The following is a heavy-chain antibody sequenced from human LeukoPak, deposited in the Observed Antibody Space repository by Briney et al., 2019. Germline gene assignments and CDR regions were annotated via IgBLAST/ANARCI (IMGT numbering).Heavy chain of an antibody. V-gene: IGHV3-23*01. Sequence: GGSLRLSCAASGFTFSNYAMSWVRQAPGKGLEWVSAISGSGGSPYYADSVKGRFTISRDNSKNTLYLQMNSLRAEDTAVYYCAKGGFADLVDYWGQGTLVTVSS. CDR3: AKGGFADLVDY. CDR2: ISGSGGSP. J-gene: IGHJ4*02. CDR1: GFTFSNYA.